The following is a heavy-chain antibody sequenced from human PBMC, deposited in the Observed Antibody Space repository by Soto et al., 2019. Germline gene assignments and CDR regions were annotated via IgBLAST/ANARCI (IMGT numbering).Heavy chain of an antibody. CDR3: ARLGSSAWYLSYFAY. V-gene: IGHV5-51*01. J-gene: IGHJ4*02. CDR2: IYPGDSDT. CDR1: GYSFTSYW. D-gene: IGHD6-19*01. Sequence: GESLKISCKGSGYSFTSYWIGWVRQMPGKGLEWMGIIYPGDSDTRYSPSFQGQVTISADKSISTAYLQWSSLKASDTAMYYCARLGSSAWYLSYFAYWGQGTLVTVSS.